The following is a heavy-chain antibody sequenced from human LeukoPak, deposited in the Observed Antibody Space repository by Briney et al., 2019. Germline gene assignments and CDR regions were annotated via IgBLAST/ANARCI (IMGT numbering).Heavy chain of an antibody. D-gene: IGHD6-13*01. J-gene: IGHJ4*02. CDR3: AKDKRGVAAAGGYFDY. Sequence: GGSLRLSCAASGFSFDDYAMHWVRQAPGKGLEWASLISWDGGSTYYADSVKGRFTISRDDSKNSLYLQMNSLRAEDTALYYCAKDKRGVAAAGGYFDYWGQGTLVTVSS. V-gene: IGHV3-43D*03. CDR2: ISWDGGST. CDR1: GFSFDDYA.